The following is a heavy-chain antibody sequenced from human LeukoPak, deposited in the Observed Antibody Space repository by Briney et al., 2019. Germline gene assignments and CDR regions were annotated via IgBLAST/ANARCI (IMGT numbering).Heavy chain of an antibody. CDR2: TNHSGST. CDR3: ARGMNYYGSGSYYNWFDP. Sequence: SETLSLTCAVYGGSFSGYYWSWIRQPPGKGLEWIGETNHSGSTNYNPSLKSRVTISVDTSKNQFSLKLSSVTAADTAVYYCARGMNYYGSGSYYNWFDPWGQGTLVTVSS. V-gene: IGHV4-34*01. CDR1: GGSFSGYY. J-gene: IGHJ5*02. D-gene: IGHD3-10*01.